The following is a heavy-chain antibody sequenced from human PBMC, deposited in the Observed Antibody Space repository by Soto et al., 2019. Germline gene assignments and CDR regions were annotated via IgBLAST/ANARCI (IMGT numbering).Heavy chain of an antibody. J-gene: IGHJ6*02. V-gene: IGHV3-23*01. D-gene: IGHD4-4*01. CDR3: AKDEFNTVRIYYYYGMDV. CDR1: GFTISSYA. Sequence: HPGGSLRLSCAASGFTISSYAMSWVRQAPGKGLEWVSAISGSGGSTYYADSVKGRFTISRDNSKNTLYLQMNSLRAEDTAVYYCAKDEFNTVRIYYYYGMDVWGQGTTVTVSS. CDR2: ISGSGGST.